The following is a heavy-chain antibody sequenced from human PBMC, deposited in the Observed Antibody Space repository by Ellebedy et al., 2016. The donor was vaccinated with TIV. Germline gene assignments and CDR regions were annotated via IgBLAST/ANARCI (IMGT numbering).Heavy chain of an antibody. J-gene: IGHJ4*02. D-gene: IGHD2-21*01. CDR3: AKDGLPQVWDY. V-gene: IGHV1-3*01. CDR2: TNAGNGNT. Sequence: AASVNVSCKASGYTLTTYTMHWVRQAPGQRLEWMGCTNAGNGNTKYSQKFQGRVTITRDTSASTAYMELSSLRSEDTAVYYCAKDGLPQVWDYWGQGTLVTVSS. CDR1: GYTLTTYT.